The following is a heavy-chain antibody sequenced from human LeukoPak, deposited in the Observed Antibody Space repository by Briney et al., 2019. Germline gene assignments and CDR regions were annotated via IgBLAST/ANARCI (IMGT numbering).Heavy chain of an antibody. CDR2: INPSGGST. Sequence: ASVKVSCKASGYTFTSYYMHWVRQAPGQGLEWMGIINPSGGSTSYAQKFQGRVTMTRDTSISTAYMELSRLRSDDTAVYYCAADGYNSRRFFDYWGQGTLVTVSS. J-gene: IGHJ4*02. CDR3: AADGYNSRRFFDY. V-gene: IGHV1-46*01. CDR1: GYTFTSYY. D-gene: IGHD5-24*01.